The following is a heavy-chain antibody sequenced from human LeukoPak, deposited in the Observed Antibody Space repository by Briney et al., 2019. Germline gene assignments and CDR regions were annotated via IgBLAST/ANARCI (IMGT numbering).Heavy chain of an antibody. CDR1: GGTFSSYA. Sequence: ASVKVSCKASGGTFSSYAISWVRQAPGQGLEWMGRIIPILGIANYAQKFQGRVTITADKSTSTAYMGLSSLRSEDTAVYYCASLSSSSFTNWFDPWGQGTLVTVSS. V-gene: IGHV1-69*04. CDR2: IIPILGIA. D-gene: IGHD6-6*01. CDR3: ASLSSSSFTNWFDP. J-gene: IGHJ5*02.